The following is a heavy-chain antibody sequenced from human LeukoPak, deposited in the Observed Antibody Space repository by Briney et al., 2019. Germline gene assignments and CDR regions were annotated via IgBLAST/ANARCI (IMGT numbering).Heavy chain of an antibody. J-gene: IGHJ4*02. D-gene: IGHD5-18*01. CDR3: AKDPSPYSNGSIPFDY. CDR1: GFTFSSYA. Sequence: GGSLRLSCAASGFTFSSYAMSWVRQAPGKGPEWVSAISGSGGSTYYADSVKGRFTISRDDSKNTLYLQMNSLRAEDTAVYYCAKDPSPYSNGSIPFDYWGQGTLVTVSS. V-gene: IGHV3-23*01. CDR2: ISGSGGST.